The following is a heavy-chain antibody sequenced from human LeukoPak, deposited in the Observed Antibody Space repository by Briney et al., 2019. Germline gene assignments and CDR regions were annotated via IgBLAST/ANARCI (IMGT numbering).Heavy chain of an antibody. Sequence: PGGSLRLSCAASGFTFSSCGMHWVRQAPGKGLEWVAFIWYDGNNKYYADSVKGRFTISRDSSKNTLYLQMSSLRAEDTAVYYCAKDPLQYGSGSYYFDYWGQGTLVTVSS. CDR2: IWYDGNNK. J-gene: IGHJ4*02. V-gene: IGHV3-30*02. CDR3: AKDPLQYGSGSYYFDY. D-gene: IGHD3-10*01. CDR1: GFTFSSCG.